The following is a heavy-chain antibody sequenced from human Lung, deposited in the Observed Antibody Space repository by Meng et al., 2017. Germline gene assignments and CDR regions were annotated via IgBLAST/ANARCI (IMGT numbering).Heavy chain of an antibody. Sequence: VQLMQSGADARKAGASMKVSCKASGYIFSNYDISWVRQAPGQGLEWMGWISVKNGEAKYPQNFQGRVTMTTDTTTSTAYMELRSLTSDDTAVYYCARYVPNGSFWYFDFWGRGTLVTVSS. CDR2: ISVKNGEA. D-gene: IGHD6-13*01. CDR1: GYIFSNYD. V-gene: IGHV1-18*01. J-gene: IGHJ2*01. CDR3: ARYVPNGSFWYFDF.